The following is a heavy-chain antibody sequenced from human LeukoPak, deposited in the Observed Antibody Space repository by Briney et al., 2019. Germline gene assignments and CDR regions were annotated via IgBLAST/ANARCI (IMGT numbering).Heavy chain of an antibody. J-gene: IGHJ4*02. CDR2: ISAAGGGT. D-gene: IGHD3-16*01. Sequence: GGSLRLSCAASGCTFSSLAMTWVRQPPGEGLEWVSTISAAGGGTHYADSVKGRFTISRDNSRDTLYLQMNSLRAEDTAIYFCAKRLGLTGFDYWGQGTLVTVSS. CDR1: GCTFSSLA. CDR3: AKRLGLTGFDY. V-gene: IGHV3-23*01.